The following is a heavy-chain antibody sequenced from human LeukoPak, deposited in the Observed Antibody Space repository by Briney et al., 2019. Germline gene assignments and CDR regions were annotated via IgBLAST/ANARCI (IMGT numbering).Heavy chain of an antibody. CDR3: ARVGSSGWRDAFDI. CDR2: ISSSSSYT. D-gene: IGHD6-19*01. V-gene: IGHV3-11*06. J-gene: IGHJ3*02. CDR1: GFTSSDYY. Sequence: GGSLRLSCAASGFTSSDYYMSWIRQAPGKGLEWVSYISSSSSYTNYADSVKGRFTISRDNAKNSLYLQMNSLRAEDTAVYYCARVGSSGWRDAFDIWGQGTMVTVSS.